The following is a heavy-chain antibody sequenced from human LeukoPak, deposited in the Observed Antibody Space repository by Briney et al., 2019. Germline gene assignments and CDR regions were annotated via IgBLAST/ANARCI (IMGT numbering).Heavy chain of an antibody. CDR1: GFTFSDHF. Sequence: GGSLRLSCAVSGFTFSDHFLDWVRQAPGKGLEWVGRSRNKAKSSTTEYAASVKGRFTISRDDSKNSLSLQMNSLKTEDTAVYYCVRVGSVAGSDYLDYWGQGTLVTVSS. CDR3: VRVGSVAGSDYLDY. D-gene: IGHD6-19*01. CDR2: SRNKAKSSTT. J-gene: IGHJ4*02. V-gene: IGHV3-72*01.